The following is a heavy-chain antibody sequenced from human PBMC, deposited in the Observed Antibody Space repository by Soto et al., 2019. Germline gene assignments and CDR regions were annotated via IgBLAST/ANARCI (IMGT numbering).Heavy chain of an antibody. CDR2: IDPTDSYV. CDR3: ARSIAVPGTFWFDP. Sequence: PGESLKISCKGSGYSFTNYWISWVRQMPAKGLEWMGMIDPTDSYVNYSPSFKGHVTISADKSISTADLQCGSLGAWGTAMYYCARSIAVPGTFWFDPWGQGTLVTVS. J-gene: IGHJ5*02. D-gene: IGHD6-13*01. CDR1: GYSFTNYW. V-gene: IGHV5-10-1*01.